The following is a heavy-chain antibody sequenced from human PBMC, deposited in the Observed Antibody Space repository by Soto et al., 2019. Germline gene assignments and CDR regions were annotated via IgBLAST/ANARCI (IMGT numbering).Heavy chain of an antibody. Sequence: GESLKISCKGSGYSFTSYWIGWVRQMPGKGLEWMGIIYPGDSDTRYSPSFQGQVTISADKSISTAYLQWSSLKASDTAMYYCAGGGVRGVITRTRDYYGMDVWDQGTTATDSS. J-gene: IGHJ6*02. V-gene: IGHV5-51*01. CDR1: GYSFTSYW. CDR2: IYPGDSDT. D-gene: IGHD3-10*01. CDR3: AGGGVRGVITRTRDYYGMDV.